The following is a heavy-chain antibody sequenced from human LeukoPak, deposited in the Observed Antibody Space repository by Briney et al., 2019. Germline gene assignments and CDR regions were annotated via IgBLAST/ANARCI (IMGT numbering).Heavy chain of an antibody. CDR2: INYDGDT. CDR3: AGHLRWWDY. Sequence: SETLSLTCAVYGGSFSGYSWSWIRQTPGKGLQWIGEINYDGDTNYNPSLKSQRLTILIDRSLNQFSLKLTSVTVADTAVYYCAGHLRWWDYWGQGTLVTVSS. V-gene: IGHV4-34*01. CDR1: GGSFSGYS. D-gene: IGHD5/OR15-5a*01. J-gene: IGHJ4*02.